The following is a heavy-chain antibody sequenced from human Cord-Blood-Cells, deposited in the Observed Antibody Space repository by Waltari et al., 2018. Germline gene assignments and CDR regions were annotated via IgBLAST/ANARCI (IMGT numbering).Heavy chain of an antibody. Sequence: QVQLVQSGAEVKKPGASVKVSCKASGYTFTGYYMHWVRQAPGQGLEWMGRSNPNSGGTNYAQKLQGRVTMTRDTSISTAYMELSRLRSDDTAVYYCARDPHDYSNYGYYYGMDVWGQGTTVTVSS. J-gene: IGHJ6*02. CDR2: SNPNSGGT. V-gene: IGHV1-2*06. CDR3: ARDPHDYSNYGYYYGMDV. D-gene: IGHD4-4*01. CDR1: GYTFTGYY.